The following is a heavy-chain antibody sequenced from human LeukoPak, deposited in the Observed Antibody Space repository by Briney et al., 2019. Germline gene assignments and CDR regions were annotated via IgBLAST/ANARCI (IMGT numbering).Heavy chain of an antibody. CDR2: ISGSGGST. CDR1: GFTFSSYG. CDR3: AKDLVRITMIVVVITPFDY. Sequence: PGGSLRLSCAASGFTFSSYGMSWVRQAPGKGLEWVSAISGSGGSTYYADSVKGRFTISRDNSKNTLYLQMNSLRAEDTAVYYCAKDLVRITMIVVVITPFDYWGQGTLVTVSS. J-gene: IGHJ4*02. V-gene: IGHV3-23*01. D-gene: IGHD3-22*01.